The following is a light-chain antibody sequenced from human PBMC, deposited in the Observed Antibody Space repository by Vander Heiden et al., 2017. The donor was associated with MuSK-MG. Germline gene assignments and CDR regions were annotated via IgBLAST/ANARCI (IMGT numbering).Light chain of an antibody. J-gene: IGKJ5*01. CDR2: DAS. CDR3: QQDDNLPIT. CDR1: QDISNY. Sequence: DIQMTQSPSSLSASVGDRVTITCQASQDISNYLNWYQQKPGKAPKLLIYDASNLETGVPSRFSGSGSGTDFTFTISSLQPEDFATYYCQQDDNLPITFGQGKLLEIK. V-gene: IGKV1-33*01.